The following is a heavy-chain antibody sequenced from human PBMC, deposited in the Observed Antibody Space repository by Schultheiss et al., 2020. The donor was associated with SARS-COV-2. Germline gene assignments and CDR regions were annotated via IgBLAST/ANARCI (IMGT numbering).Heavy chain of an antibody. D-gene: IGHD2-2*02. V-gene: IGHV1-18*01. Sequence: ASVKVSCKASDYTFTSYGISWVRQAPGQGLEWMGWISAYNGNTNYAQKLQGRVTMTRDTSISTAYMELSRLRSDDTAVYYCARALGSPYTSPRFDPWGQGTLVTVSS. CDR2: ISAYNGNT. CDR1: DYTFTSYG. CDR3: ARALGSPYTSPRFDP. J-gene: IGHJ5*02.